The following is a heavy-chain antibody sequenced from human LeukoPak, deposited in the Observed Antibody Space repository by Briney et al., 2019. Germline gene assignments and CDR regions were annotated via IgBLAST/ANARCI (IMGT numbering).Heavy chain of an antibody. Sequence: TGGSLRLSCAASGFSFSNHGMHWVRQAPGKRLEWVAVIWDDGNNKRYANSVNGRLTISRDNSENTLYLQMNGLTAEDTAMYYCARDSYQDYYGRFDPWGQGTLVIVSS. CDR3: ARDSYQDYYGRFDP. D-gene: IGHD3-10*01. CDR1: GFSFSNHG. CDR2: IWDDGNNK. J-gene: IGHJ5*02. V-gene: IGHV3-33*01.